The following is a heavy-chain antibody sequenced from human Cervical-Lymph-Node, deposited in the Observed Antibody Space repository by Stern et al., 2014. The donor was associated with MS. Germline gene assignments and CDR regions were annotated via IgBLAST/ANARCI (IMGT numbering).Heavy chain of an antibody. V-gene: IGHV1-18*01. J-gene: IGHJ3*02. CDR2: ISASNDNT. Sequence: VQLVQSGAAVKKPGASVKVSCKASGYTFNSYGISWVRQAPGQGLEWMGWISASNDNTNYAQKLQGRVTLTTDTSTSTAYMELTSLRSVYTAVYYCARGLLGSENAFDIWGQGTMVTVSS. CDR3: ARGLLGSENAFDI. D-gene: IGHD2-15*01. CDR1: GYTFNSYG.